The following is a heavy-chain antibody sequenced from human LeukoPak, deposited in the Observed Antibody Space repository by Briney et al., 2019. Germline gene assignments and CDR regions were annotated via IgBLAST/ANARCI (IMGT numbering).Heavy chain of an antibody. CDR1: GYTFTSYG. CDR3: ARGPLAYSGISGGDY. J-gene: IGHJ4*02. V-gene: IGHV1-18*01. Sequence: ASVKVSCKSSGYTFTSYGISWVRQAPGQGLEWMGLIIAYNGNTNYAQKDQGRVTMTTDTSTSTAYMELRRLRSDDTAVYYCARGPLAYSGISGGDYWGQGTLVTVSS. CDR2: IIAYNGNT. D-gene: IGHD1-26*01.